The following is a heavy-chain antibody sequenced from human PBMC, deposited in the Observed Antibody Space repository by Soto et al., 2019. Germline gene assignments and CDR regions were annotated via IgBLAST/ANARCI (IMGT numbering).Heavy chain of an antibody. J-gene: IGHJ4*02. CDR2: INHSGST. CDR3: ARDKINGLFDY. CDR1: GGDVSSYY. Sequence: SETLSLTCAVYGGDVSSYYWTWIRQPQGTGLEWIVEINHSGSTNDNPSLKSRVTISVDPSKNQFSLKLTSVPAADTAVYYCARDKINGLFDYWGKRHLVTASS. D-gene: IGHD2-8*01. V-gene: IGHV4-34*01.